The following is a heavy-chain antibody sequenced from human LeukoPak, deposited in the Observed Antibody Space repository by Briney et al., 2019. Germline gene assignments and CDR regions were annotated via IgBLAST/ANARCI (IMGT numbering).Heavy chain of an antibody. Sequence: SETLSLTCAVYGGSFSGYYWSWIRQPPGKGLEWIGEINHSGSTNYNPPLKSRVTISVDTSKNQFSLKLSSVTAADTAVYYCARAPPYYYYGMDVWGQGTTVTVSS. CDR3: ARAPPYYYYGMDV. CDR2: INHSGST. CDR1: GGSFSGYY. V-gene: IGHV4-34*01. J-gene: IGHJ6*02.